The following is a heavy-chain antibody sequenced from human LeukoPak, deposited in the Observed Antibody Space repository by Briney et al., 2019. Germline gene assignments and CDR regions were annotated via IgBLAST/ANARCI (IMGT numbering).Heavy chain of an antibody. D-gene: IGHD3-3*01. V-gene: IGHV4-34*01. CDR1: GGSFSGYY. CDR2: INHSGST. CDR3: ARGPNVSDFWSDYSYFQH. Sequence: SETLSLTCAVYGGSFSGYYWSWIRQPPGKGLEWIGEINHSGSTNYNPSLKSRVTISVDTSKNQFSLKLSSVTAADTAVYYCARGPNVSDFWSDYSYFQHWGQGTLVTVSS. J-gene: IGHJ1*01.